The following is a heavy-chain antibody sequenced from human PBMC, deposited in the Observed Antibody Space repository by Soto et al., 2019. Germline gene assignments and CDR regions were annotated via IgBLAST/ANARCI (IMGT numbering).Heavy chain of an antibody. V-gene: IGHV1-2*04. D-gene: IGHD3-22*01. Sequence: ASVKVSCKASGYTFTGYYMHWVRQAPGQGLEWMGWINPNSGGPNYGQKFQGWVTMTRDTSISTAYMELSRLRSDDTAVYYCARGSSSGYYHDAFDIWGQGTMVTVSS. J-gene: IGHJ3*02. CDR1: GYTFTGYY. CDR3: ARGSSSGYYHDAFDI. CDR2: INPNSGGP.